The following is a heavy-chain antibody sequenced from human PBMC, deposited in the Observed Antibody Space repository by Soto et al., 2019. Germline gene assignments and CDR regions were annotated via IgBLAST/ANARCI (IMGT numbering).Heavy chain of an antibody. CDR1: GFTFSSHA. V-gene: IGHV3-30-3*01. J-gene: IGHJ4*02. CDR3: ARDRVTMVRGVIITRKGFDY. CDR2: ISYDGSNK. Sequence: QVQLVESGGGVVQPGRSLRLSCAASGFTFSSHAMHWVRQAPGKGLEWVAVISYDGSNKYYADSVKGRFTISRDNSKNTLYLQMNSLRAEDTAVYYCARDRVTMVRGVIITRKGFDYWGQGTLVTVSS. D-gene: IGHD3-10*01.